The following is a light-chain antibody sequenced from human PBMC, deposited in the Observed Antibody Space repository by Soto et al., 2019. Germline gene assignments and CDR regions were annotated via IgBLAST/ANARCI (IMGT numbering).Light chain of an antibody. Sequence: ALTQPASVSGSPGQSITVSCTGTSSDVGGHNYVSWFQQHPGQAPKLLIYEVTTRPSGVSTRFSGSKSGNTASLTISGLQAEDEADYHCSSYSSSGTLFVFGTGTKVTVL. J-gene: IGLJ1*01. CDR1: SSDVGGHNY. V-gene: IGLV2-14*01. CDR2: EVT. CDR3: SSYSSSGTLFV.